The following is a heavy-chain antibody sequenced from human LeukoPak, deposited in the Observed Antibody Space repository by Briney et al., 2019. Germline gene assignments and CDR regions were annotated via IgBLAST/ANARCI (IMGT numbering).Heavy chain of an antibody. Sequence: GGSLRLSCAASGFTFSSYWMSRVRQAPGKGLEWVANIKQDGSEKYYVDSVEGRFTISRDNAKNSPYLQMNSLRAEDTAVYYCARDLYGSGSYYPYFDYWGQGTLVTVSS. CDR1: GFTFSSYW. J-gene: IGHJ4*02. V-gene: IGHV3-7*01. CDR2: IKQDGSEK. D-gene: IGHD3-10*01. CDR3: ARDLYGSGSYYPYFDY.